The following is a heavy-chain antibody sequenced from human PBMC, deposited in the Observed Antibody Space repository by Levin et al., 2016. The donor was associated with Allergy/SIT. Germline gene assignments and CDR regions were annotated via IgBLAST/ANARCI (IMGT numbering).Heavy chain of an antibody. J-gene: IGHJ6*03. D-gene: IGHD6-6*01. CDR2: INHSGIT. CDR3: ARGQGGSSSGIYFYYYMDV. V-gene: IGHV4-34*01. Sequence: WIRQPPGKGLEWIGEINHSGITNYNPSLKSRVTISVHTSQNQFSLKLSSVTAADTALYYCARGQGGSSSGIYFYYYMDVWDKGTTVTVSS.